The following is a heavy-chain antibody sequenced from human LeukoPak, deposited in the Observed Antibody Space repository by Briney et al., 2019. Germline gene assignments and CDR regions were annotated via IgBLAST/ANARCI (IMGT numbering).Heavy chain of an antibody. Sequence: PGRSLRLSCAASGFAFSTYGMHWVRQAPGKGLEWVAYIWYDGSKTYYADSVKGRFTISRDDPENTLYLQVNSLRAEDTALYYCARQAYSSGRYFPFDYWGQGTWSPSPQ. V-gene: IGHV3-33*01. J-gene: IGHJ4*02. CDR1: GFAFSTYG. CDR2: IWYDGSKT. CDR3: ARQAYSSGRYFPFDY. D-gene: IGHD3-22*01.